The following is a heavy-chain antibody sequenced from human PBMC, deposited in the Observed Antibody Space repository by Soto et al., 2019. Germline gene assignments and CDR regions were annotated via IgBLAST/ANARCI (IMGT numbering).Heavy chain of an antibody. J-gene: IGHJ4*02. CDR1: GFSFSSYA. Sequence: GGSLRLSCAASGFSFSSYAMSWVGQAPGKGLEWVSAISGSGGSTYYADSVKGRFTISRDNSKNTLYLQMNSLRAEDTAVYYCAKDHPRSSTSLYWGQGALVTVSS. D-gene: IGHD2-2*01. V-gene: IGHV3-23*01. CDR2: ISGSGGST. CDR3: AKDHPRSSTSLY.